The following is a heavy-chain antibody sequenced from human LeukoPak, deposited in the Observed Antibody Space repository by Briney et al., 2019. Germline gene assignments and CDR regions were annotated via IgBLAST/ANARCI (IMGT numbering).Heavy chain of an antibody. CDR1: GGAITDSNYY. D-gene: IGHD1-26*01. J-gene: IGHJ3*02. V-gene: IGHV4-39*01. CDR3: ARYSGSHYAFDI. CDR2: IYYNGKT. Sequence: NTSETLSPTCTVSGGAITDSNYYWGWIRQPPGEGLEWIGNIYYNGKTFYNESVKSRVTISVDTSKNQFSLKLNSVTAADTALFYCARYSGSHYAFDIWGQGTMVTVSS.